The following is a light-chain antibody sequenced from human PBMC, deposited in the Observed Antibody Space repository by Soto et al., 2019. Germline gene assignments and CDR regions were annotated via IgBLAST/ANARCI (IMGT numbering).Light chain of an antibody. CDR2: GAS. CDR3: QQYNTYSAT. V-gene: IGKV1-5*01. J-gene: IGKJ5*01. CDR1: QNIVNW. Sequence: DVQMTQSPSTLSASVGDRVTITCRASQNIVNWLAWYQQRPGKPPKILIYGASTLEGGVPSRFSGSGSGTEFTLTNTDLQPGDFATYFCQQYNTYSATFGQGTRLDNK.